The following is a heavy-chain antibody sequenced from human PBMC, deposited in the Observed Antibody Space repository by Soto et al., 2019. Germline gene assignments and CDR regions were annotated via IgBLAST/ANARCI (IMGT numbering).Heavy chain of an antibody. D-gene: IGHD2-15*01. V-gene: IGHV1-3*01. CDR3: ARGESVVGDY. Sequence: ASVKVSCKASGGTFSSSSISWVRQAPGQRLEWMGWINPGNGNTKCSQKFQDRVTITRDTSASTAYMELSSLRSEDTAVYYCARGESVVGDYWGQGTLVTVSS. J-gene: IGHJ4*02. CDR2: INPGNGNT. CDR1: GGTFSSSS.